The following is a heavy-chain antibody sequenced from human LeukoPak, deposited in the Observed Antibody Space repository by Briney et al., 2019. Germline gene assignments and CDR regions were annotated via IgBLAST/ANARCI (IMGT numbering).Heavy chain of an antibody. CDR1: GGSISSGGYY. CDR2: IYHSGST. D-gene: IGHD6-13*01. V-gene: IGHV4-30-2*03. CDR3: ARRGYSSSWWDAFDI. Sequence: KPSETLSLTCTVSGGSISSGGYYWSWIRQPPGKGLEWIGYIYHSGSTYYNPSLKSRVTISVDTSKNQFSLKLSSVTAADTAVYYCARRGYSSSWWDAFDIWGQGTMVTVSS. J-gene: IGHJ3*02.